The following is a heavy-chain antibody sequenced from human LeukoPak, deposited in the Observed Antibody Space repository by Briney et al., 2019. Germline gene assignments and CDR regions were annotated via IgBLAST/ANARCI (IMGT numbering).Heavy chain of an antibody. CDR1: GFTFDNYR. CDR3: TKRVKYGGTWDHFAD. D-gene: IGHD1-26*01. J-gene: IGHJ4*02. V-gene: IGHV3-23*01. Sequence: GGSLRLSCAASGFTFDNYRMSWVRQAPGKGLEWVSTVNADGGNTYYADSVKGRFTISRDNSKSTLILQMNSLRVEDAALYYCTKRVKYGGTWDHFADWGQGTLVTVSS. CDR2: VNADGGNT.